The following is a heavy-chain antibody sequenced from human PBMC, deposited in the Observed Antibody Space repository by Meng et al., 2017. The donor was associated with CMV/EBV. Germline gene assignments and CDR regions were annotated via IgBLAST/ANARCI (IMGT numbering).Heavy chain of an antibody. V-gene: IGHV3-30*04. Sequence: GGSLRLSCVASSGFTLSGYTMHWVRQAPGKGLEWVALISYDGSTEYYADSVRGRFSISRDNSKNTLYVHMNSLRPEDTGIYYCARDVTRLGYSGMDVWGQGTTVTVSS. CDR1: SGFTLSGYT. J-gene: IGHJ6*02. CDR2: ISYDGSTE. CDR3: ARDVTRLGYSGMDV. D-gene: IGHD2-21*01.